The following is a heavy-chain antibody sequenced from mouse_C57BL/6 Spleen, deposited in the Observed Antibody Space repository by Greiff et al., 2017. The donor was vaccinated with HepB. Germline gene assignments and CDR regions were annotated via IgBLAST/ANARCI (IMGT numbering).Heavy chain of an antibody. J-gene: IGHJ4*01. V-gene: IGHV1-7*01. CDR3: ARLNYTFYYAMDY. CDR2: INPSSGYT. D-gene: IGHD2-12*01. Sequence: VQLQQSGAELAKPGASVKLSCKASGYTFTSYWMHWVKQRPGQGLEWIGYINPSSGYTKYNQKFKDKATLTADKSSSTAYMQLSSLTYEDSAVYYCARLNYTFYYAMDYWGQGTSVTVSS. CDR1: GYTFTSYW.